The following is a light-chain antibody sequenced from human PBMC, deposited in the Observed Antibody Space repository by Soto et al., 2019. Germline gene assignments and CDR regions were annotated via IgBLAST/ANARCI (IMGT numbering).Light chain of an antibody. CDR2: GAS. CDR1: QSVSID. CDR3: QQYNNWPLT. Sequence: EILMTQSPATLSVSPGERATLSCRASQSVSIDLAWYQQKPGQAPRLLIYGASTRATGIPARFSGSGSGTEFTLTISSLQSEDFAVYYCQQYNNWPLTFGGGTKVDI. V-gene: IGKV3-15*01. J-gene: IGKJ4*01.